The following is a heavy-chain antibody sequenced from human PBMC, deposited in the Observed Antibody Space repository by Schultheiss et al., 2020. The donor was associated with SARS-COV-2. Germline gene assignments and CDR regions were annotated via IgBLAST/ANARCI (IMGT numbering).Heavy chain of an antibody. CDR3: ARAGGGSGSYYDYYYYGMDV. J-gene: IGHJ6*02. Sequence: GGSLRLSCAASGFTFSSYAMHWVRQAPGKGLEWVSYISSSGSTIYYADSVKGRFTISRDNAKNSLYLQMNSLRAEDTAVYYCARAGGGSGSYYDYYYYGMDVWGQGTTVTVSS. D-gene: IGHD3-10*01. V-gene: IGHV3-48*04. CDR1: GFTFSSYA. CDR2: ISSSGSTI.